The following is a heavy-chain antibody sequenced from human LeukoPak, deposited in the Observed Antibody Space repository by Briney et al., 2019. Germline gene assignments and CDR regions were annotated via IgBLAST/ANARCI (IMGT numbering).Heavy chain of an antibody. V-gene: IGHV4-59*08. CDR2: IYYSGST. CDR1: GGSISSYY. J-gene: IGHJ4*02. D-gene: IGHD6-13*01. Sequence: SETLSLTCTVSGGSISSYYWSWIRQSPGKGLEWIGYIYYSGSTNYTPSLKSRATISVDTSKNQFSLHLNSVTPDDTAVYYCAXXXDGTLDYWGQGILVTVS. CDR3: AXXXDGTLDY.